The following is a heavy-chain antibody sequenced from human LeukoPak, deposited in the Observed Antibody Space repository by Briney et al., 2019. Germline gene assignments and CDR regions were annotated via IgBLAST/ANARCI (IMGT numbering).Heavy chain of an antibody. CDR1: GGTFSSYA. D-gene: IGHD1-7*01. J-gene: IGHJ4*02. CDR3: ARDDDWNYRYYFDY. CDR2: INPNSGGT. V-gene: IGHV1-2*02. Sequence: ASVKVSCKASGGTFSSYAISWVRQAPGQGLEWMGWINPNSGGTNYAQKFQGRVTMTRDTSISTAYMELSRLRSGDTAVYYCARDDDWNYRYYFDYWGQGTLVTVSS.